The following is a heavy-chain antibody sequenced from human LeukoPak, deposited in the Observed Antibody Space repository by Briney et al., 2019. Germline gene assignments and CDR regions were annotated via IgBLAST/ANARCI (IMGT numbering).Heavy chain of an antibody. CDR2: IYTSGST. V-gene: IGHV4-4*07. J-gene: IGHJ4*02. D-gene: IGHD3-16*02. Sequence: PSETLSLTCTVSGGSISSYYWSWIRQPAGKGLEWIGRIYTSGSTNYNPSLKSRVTMSVDTSKNQFSLKLGSVTAADTAVYYCARDSYRRAAYYFDYWGQGTLVTVSS. CDR3: ARDSYRRAAYYFDY. CDR1: GGSISSYY.